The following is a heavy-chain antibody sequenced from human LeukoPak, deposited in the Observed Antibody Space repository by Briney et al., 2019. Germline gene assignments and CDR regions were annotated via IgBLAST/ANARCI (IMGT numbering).Heavy chain of an antibody. CDR1: GFTFSSYS. V-gene: IGHV3-21*01. Sequence: GGSLRLSCAASGFTFSSYSMNWVRQAPGKGLEWVSSISSSSYIYYADSVKGRFTISRDNAKNSLYLQMNSLRAEDTAVYYCARGIWGHGSSWYPSVWGQGTLVTVSS. D-gene: IGHD6-13*01. CDR2: ISSSSYI. J-gene: IGHJ4*02. CDR3: ARGIWGHGSSWYPSV.